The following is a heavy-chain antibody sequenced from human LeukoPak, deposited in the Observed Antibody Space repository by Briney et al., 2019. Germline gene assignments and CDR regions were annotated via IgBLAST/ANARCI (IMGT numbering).Heavy chain of an antibody. CDR2: ITSSSTYT. D-gene: IGHD3-16*02. Sequence: GGSLRLSCAASGFSFSSYNMNWVRLTPGKGLEWVSSITSSSTYTFYADSVKGRFTISRDNAKNSLYLQMNSLRAEDTAVYYCARDGERGELSLYMDYWGQGTLVTVSS. CDR3: ARDGERGELSLYMDY. J-gene: IGHJ4*02. CDR1: GFSFSSYN. V-gene: IGHV3-21*01.